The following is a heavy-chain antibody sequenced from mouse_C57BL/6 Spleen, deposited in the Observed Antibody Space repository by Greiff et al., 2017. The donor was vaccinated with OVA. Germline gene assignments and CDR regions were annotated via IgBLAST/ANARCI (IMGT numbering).Heavy chain of an antibody. CDR2: ISSGGSYT. D-gene: IGHD2-3*01. CDR3: ARHDGYLAY. Sequence: EVQLVESGGDLVKPGGSLKLSCAASGFTFSSYGMSWVRQTPDKRLEWVATISSGGSYTYYPDSVKGRFTISRDNAKNTLYLQMSSLKSEDTAMYYCARHDGYLAYWGQGTLVTVSA. CDR1: GFTFSSYG. V-gene: IGHV5-6*01. J-gene: IGHJ3*01.